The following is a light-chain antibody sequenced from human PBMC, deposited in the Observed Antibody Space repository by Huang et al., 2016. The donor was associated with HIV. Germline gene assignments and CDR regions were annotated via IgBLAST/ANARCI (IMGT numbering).Light chain of an antibody. CDR1: PSISSN. Sequence: EIVMTQSPATLFVSPGERATLSCRASPSISSNLAWYQQKPGQAPRFLISGASTRAPGVPARFSGAGSGTEFPLTISSLQSEDLAVYYCQQYDQWPPGYTFGQGTKL. V-gene: IGKV3-15*01. CDR2: GAS. CDR3: QQYDQWPPGYT. J-gene: IGKJ2*01.